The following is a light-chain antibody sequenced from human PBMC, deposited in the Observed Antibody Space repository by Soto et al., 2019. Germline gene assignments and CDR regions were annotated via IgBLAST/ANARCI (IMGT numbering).Light chain of an antibody. Sequence: QSALTQPRSVSASPGQSVTISCTGTSSNVGGYNYVSWYQQNPGKAPKLMIYDASKRPPGVPDRFSGSKSGNAAFLTISGLQVEDEADYYCCSYAASYTLLFGGGTKLTDL. J-gene: IGLJ3*02. CDR2: DAS. CDR1: SSNVGGYNY. V-gene: IGLV2-11*01. CDR3: CSYAASYTLL.